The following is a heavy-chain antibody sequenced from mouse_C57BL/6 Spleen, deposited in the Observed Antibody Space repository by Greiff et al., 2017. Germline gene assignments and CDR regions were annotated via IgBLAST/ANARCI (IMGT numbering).Heavy chain of an antibody. CDR1: GYAFTNYL. D-gene: IGHD2-1*01. CDR3: ARDGNPYYYAMDY. V-gene: IGHV1-54*01. Sequence: QVQLQQSGAELVRPGTSVKVSCKASGYAFTNYLIEWVKQRPGQGLEWIGVINPGSGGTNYNEKFKGKATLTADKSSSTAYMQLSSLTSEDSAVYFCARDGNPYYYAMDYWGQGTSVTVSS. CDR2: INPGSGGT. J-gene: IGHJ4*01.